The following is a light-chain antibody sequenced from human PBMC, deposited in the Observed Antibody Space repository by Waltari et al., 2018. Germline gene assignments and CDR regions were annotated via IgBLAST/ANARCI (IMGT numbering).Light chain of an antibody. CDR3: QQSYMSPRT. CDR1: RNIGSY. Sequence: DIQMTQSPASLAASVGDRGSITCRASRNIGSYLNWYSQKPGKAPKLLIYAASSLQSAVPSRFSGSGSGTDFTLTISSLQPEDFATYYCQQSYMSPRTFGQGTKVEI. CDR2: AAS. J-gene: IGKJ1*01. V-gene: IGKV1-39*01.